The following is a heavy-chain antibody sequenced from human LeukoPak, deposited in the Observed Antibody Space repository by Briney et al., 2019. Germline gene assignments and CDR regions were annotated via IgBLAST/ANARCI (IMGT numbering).Heavy chain of an antibody. CDR1: GYTFTGYY. CDR3: ARTELDLYYFDY. CDR2: INPNSGGT. J-gene: IGHJ4*02. D-gene: IGHD1-7*01. Sequence: ASVKVSCKASGYTFTGYYMHWVRQAPGQGLEWMGWINPNSGGTNYAQKFQGRVTMTRDTSISTAYMELSRLRSDDTAVYYRARTELDLYYFDYWGQGTLVTVSS. V-gene: IGHV1-2*02.